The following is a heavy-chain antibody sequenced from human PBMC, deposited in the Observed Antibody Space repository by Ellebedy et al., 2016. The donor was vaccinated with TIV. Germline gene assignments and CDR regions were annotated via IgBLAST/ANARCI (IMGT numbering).Heavy chain of an antibody. CDR2: IDPNGSAK. CDR3: AKDGAVRGVHDAFDI. V-gene: IGHV3-7*03. Sequence: GESLKISXVASGFTFKNYWMNWVRQAPGKGLEWVANIDPNGSAKTYVDSVKGRFTISRDNSKNTLDLQMNSLRAEDTAVYFCAKDGAVRGVHDAFDIWGQGTMVTVSS. CDR1: GFTFKNYW. D-gene: IGHD3-10*01. J-gene: IGHJ3*02.